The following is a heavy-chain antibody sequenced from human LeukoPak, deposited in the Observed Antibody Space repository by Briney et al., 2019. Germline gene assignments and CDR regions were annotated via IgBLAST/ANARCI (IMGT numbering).Heavy chain of an antibody. J-gene: IGHJ2*01. V-gene: IGHV4-59*01. D-gene: IGHD2-15*01. Sequence: SETLSLTCTVSGGSISSYYWSWIRQPPGKGLEWIGYIYYSGSTNYNPSLKSRVTISVDTSKNQFSLKLSSVTAADTAVYYCARAPRGYCSGGSCYNAGWYFDLWGRGTLVTVSS. CDR1: GGSISSYY. CDR3: ARAPRGYCSGGSCYNAGWYFDL. CDR2: IYYSGST.